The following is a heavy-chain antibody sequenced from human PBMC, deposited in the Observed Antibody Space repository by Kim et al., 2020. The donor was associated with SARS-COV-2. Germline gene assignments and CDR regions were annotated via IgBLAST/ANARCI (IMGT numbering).Heavy chain of an antibody. J-gene: IGHJ6*02. V-gene: IGHV4-39*01. CDR1: GGSISSSSYY. CDR2: IYYSGST. CDR3: ARFGGSGWIFHGMDV. Sequence: SETLSLTCTVSGGSISSSSYYWGWIRQPPGKGLEWIGSIYYSGSTYYNPSLKSRVTISVDTSKHKFSLKLSSVTAADTAVYYCARFGGSGWIFHGMDVWGQGTTVTVSS. D-gene: IGHD6-19*01.